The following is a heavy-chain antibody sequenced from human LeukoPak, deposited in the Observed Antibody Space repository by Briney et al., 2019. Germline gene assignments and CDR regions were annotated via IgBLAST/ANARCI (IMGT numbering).Heavy chain of an antibody. CDR3: ARARGYYYGMDV. V-gene: IGHV3-53*01. Sequence: GGSLRLSCAASGFTVSSNYMSWVRQAPGKGLEWVSVIYGGGSTYYAVSVKGRFTISRDNSKNTLYLQMNSLRAEDTAVYYCARARGYYYGMDVWGQGTTVTVSS. D-gene: IGHD3-10*01. CDR2: IYGGGST. CDR1: GFTVSSNY. J-gene: IGHJ6*02.